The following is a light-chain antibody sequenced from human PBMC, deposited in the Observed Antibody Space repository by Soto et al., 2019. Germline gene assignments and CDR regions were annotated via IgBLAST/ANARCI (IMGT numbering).Light chain of an antibody. V-gene: IGLV2-23*02. CDR3: CSYAGSGAYV. CDR2: EVS. J-gene: IGLJ1*01. CDR1: SSDVGNYNL. Sequence: QSVLTQPASVSGSPGQSITISCTGTSSDVGNYNLVTWYQQHPGKAPQLMIYEVSKRPSGVSDRFSGSKSGNTASLTISGLQADDEADYYCCSYAGSGAYVFGTGTMVTVL.